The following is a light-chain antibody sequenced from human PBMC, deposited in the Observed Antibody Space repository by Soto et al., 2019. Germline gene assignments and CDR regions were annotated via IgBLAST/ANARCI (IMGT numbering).Light chain of an antibody. Sequence: DIQMTQSPSSLSASVGDRVTITCRASQSISSYLNWYQQKPGKAPKLLIYAASSLQSGVPSRFSGSGSGKDFTLTISSLQPEDFATYYCQHSYSTRWTFGQGTKVEIK. V-gene: IGKV1-39*01. CDR1: QSISSY. J-gene: IGKJ1*01. CDR3: QHSYSTRWT. CDR2: AAS.